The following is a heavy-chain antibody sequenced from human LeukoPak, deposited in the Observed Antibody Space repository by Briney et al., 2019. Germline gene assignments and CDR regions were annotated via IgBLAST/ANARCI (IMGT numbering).Heavy chain of an antibody. Sequence: GGSLRPSCAASGFTFSSYGMHWVRQAPGKGLEWVAVIWYDGSNKYYADSVKGRFTISRDNSKNTLYLQMNSLRAEDTAVYYRAREGYCSSTSCYASDAFDIWGQGTMVTVSS. CDR1: GFTFSSYG. CDR3: AREGYCSSTSCYASDAFDI. V-gene: IGHV3-33*01. D-gene: IGHD2-2*01. CDR2: IWYDGSNK. J-gene: IGHJ3*02.